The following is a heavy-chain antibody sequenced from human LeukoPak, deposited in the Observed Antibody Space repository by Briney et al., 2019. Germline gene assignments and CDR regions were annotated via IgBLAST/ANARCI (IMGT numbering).Heavy chain of an antibody. CDR3: ARGGSPGEDAFGI. D-gene: IGHD3-16*01. CDR1: GGSISSGGYS. V-gene: IGHV4-30-2*01. J-gene: IGHJ3*02. CDR2: IYHSGST. Sequence: SETLSLTCAVSGGSISSGGYSWSWIRQPPGKGLEWIGYIYHSGSTYYNPPLKSRVTISVDRSKNQFSLKLSSVTAADTAVYYCARGGSPGEDAFGIWGQGTMVTVSS.